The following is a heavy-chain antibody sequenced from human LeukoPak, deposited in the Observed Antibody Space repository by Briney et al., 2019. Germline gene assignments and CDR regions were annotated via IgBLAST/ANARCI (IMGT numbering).Heavy chain of an antibody. CDR2: INHSGST. CDR3: ARGPTIFGVVTSDY. J-gene: IGHJ4*02. CDR1: GGSFSGYY. Sequence: PSETLSLTCAVYGGSFSGYYWSWIRQPPGKGLEWIGEINHSGSTNYNPSLKSRVTISVDTSKNQFSLKLSSVTAADTAVYYCARGPTIFGVVTSDYRGQGTLVTVSS. V-gene: IGHV4-34*01. D-gene: IGHD3-3*01.